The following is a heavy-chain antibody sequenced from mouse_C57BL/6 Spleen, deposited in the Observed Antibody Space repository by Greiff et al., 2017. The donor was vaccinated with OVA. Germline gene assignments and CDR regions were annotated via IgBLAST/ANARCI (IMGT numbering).Heavy chain of an antibody. CDR1: GYTFTDYY. J-gene: IGHJ4*01. CDR2: IGPGSGST. D-gene: IGHD1-1*01. V-gene: IGHV1-77*01. CDR3: ARPHYYGSSPLYAMDY. Sequence: QVQLQQSGAELVKPGASVKISCKASGYTFTDYYINWVKQRPGQGLEWIGKIGPGSGSTYYNEKFKGKATLTADKSSSTAYMQRSSLTSEDSAVYFCARPHYYGSSPLYAMDYWGQGTSVTVSS.